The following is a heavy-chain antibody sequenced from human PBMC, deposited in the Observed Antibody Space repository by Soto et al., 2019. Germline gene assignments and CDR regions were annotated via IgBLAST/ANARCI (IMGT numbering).Heavy chain of an antibody. D-gene: IGHD3-10*01. J-gene: IGHJ4*02. Sequence: EGSLRLSCAASGFTFSSYAMSWVRQAPGKGLEWVSAISGSGGSTYNADSVKGRFTISRDNSKNTLYLQMNSLRAEDTAVYYWGGGGGFGELLSDYWGQGTLVTVSS. CDR3: GGGGGFGELLSDY. CDR1: GFTFSSYA. V-gene: IGHV3-23*01. CDR2: ISGSGGST.